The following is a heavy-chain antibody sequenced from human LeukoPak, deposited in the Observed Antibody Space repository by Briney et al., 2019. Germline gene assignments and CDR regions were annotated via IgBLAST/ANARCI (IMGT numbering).Heavy chain of an antibody. V-gene: IGHV1-24*01. D-gene: IGHD1-26*01. CDR3: ATGLSGSRAPYFDY. J-gene: IGHJ4*02. CDR1: GYTLTELS. Sequence: ASVKVSCKVSGYTLTELSMHWVRQAPGKGLEWMGGFDPEDGETIYAQKFQGRVTTTEDTSTDTAYMELSSLRSEDTAVYYCATGLSGSRAPYFDYWGQGTLVTVSS. CDR2: FDPEDGET.